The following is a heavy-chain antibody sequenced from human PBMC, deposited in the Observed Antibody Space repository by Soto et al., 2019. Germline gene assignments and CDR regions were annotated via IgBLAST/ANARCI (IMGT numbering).Heavy chain of an antibody. V-gene: IGHV6-1*01. J-gene: IGHJ4*02. CDR2: TYYRSKWYN. D-gene: IGHD6-13*01. CDR3: ARASATIAAAAIFDY. CDR1: GDSVSNNNAA. Sequence: SQTLSLTCAISGDSVSNNNAAWNWVRQSPSSGLEWLGRTYYRSKWYNDYAGSVKSRISINPDTSKNQFSLQLNSVTPADTAVYYCARASATIAAAAIFDYWGQGTLVTVSS.